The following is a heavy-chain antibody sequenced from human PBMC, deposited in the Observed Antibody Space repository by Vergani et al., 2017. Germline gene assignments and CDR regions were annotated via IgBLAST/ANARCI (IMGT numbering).Heavy chain of an antibody. Sequence: QVQLVQSGAEVKKPGSSVKVSCKASGGTFSSYAISWVRQAPGQWLEWMGRIIPILGIANYAQKFQGRVTITADKSTSTAYMELSSLRSEDTAVYYCARDPGGYYYDSSGYYAYWGQGTLVTVSS. D-gene: IGHD3-22*01. CDR3: ARDPGGYYYDSSGYYAY. V-gene: IGHV1-69*04. CDR2: IIPILGIA. J-gene: IGHJ4*02. CDR1: GGTFSSYA.